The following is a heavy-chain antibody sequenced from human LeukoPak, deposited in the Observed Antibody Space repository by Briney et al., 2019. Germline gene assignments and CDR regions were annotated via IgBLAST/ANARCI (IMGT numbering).Heavy chain of an antibody. Sequence: ASVKVSCKASGGTFRSYAISWVRQAPGQGLEWMGGIIPIFGTANYAQKFQGRVTITTDESTSTAYMELSSLRSEDTAVYYCARTRPGFLERYFDYWGQGTLVTVSS. V-gene: IGHV1-69*05. CDR1: GGTFRSYA. CDR2: IIPIFGTA. CDR3: ARTRPGFLERYFDY. D-gene: IGHD3-3*01. J-gene: IGHJ4*02.